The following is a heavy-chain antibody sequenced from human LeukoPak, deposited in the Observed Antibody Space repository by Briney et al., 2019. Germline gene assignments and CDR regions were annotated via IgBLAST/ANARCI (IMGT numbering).Heavy chain of an antibody. CDR2: IIPVFQTP. V-gene: IGHV1-69*05. CDR1: GGTFSSYA. D-gene: IGHD3-22*01. CDR3: ARDTTLSRVITTTTTYHYFYYIDV. Sequence: ASVKVSCKASGGTFSSYAITWVRQAPGQGPEWVGGIIPVFQTPNYAQNFRGGATITTDESTRTAYMELSSLRYEDTAISYCARDTTLSRVITTTTTYHYFYYIDVWGKGTTVTISS. J-gene: IGHJ6*03.